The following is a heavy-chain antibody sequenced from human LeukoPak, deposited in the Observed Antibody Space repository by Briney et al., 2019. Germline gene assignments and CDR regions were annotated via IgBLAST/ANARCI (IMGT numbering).Heavy chain of an antibody. D-gene: IGHD2-2*02. CDR2: MNPNSGNT. V-gene: IGHV1-8*02. CDR3: ARASTSCYKCFDY. Sequence: ASVKVSCKASGYTFTSYDINWVRQATGQGLEWMGWMNPNSGNTGYAQKFQGRVTMTRNTSISTAYMELSSLRAEDTAVYYCARASTSCYKCFDYWGQGTLVTVSS. CDR1: GYTFTSYD. J-gene: IGHJ4*02.